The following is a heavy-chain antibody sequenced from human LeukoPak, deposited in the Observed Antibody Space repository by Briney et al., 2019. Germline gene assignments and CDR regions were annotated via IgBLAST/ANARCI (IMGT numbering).Heavy chain of an antibody. CDR2: IKQDGSEK. D-gene: IGHD1-26*01. CDR1: GFTFSSYW. Sequence: GGSLRLSCAASGFTFSSYWMSWVRQAPGKGREWVANIKQDGSEKYYVDSVNGRFTISRENAKNSLYLQMNSLRAEDTAVYYCARGTLVGATSYWGQGTLVTVSS. V-gene: IGHV3-7*01. CDR3: ARGTLVGATSY. J-gene: IGHJ4*02.